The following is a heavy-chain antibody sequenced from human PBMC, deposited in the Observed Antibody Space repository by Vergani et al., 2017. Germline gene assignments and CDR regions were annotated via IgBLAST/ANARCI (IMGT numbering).Heavy chain of an antibody. Sequence: QVQLQQWGAGLLQPSQTLSLTCAVYGGSFSGYYWSWIRPPPGKGLGLLGEINHSGSTHYNPSLKSRVTISVDTSKNQFSLKLSSVTAADTAVYYCARGVLLWFGEVIGSYYYYYDMDVWGKG. D-gene: IGHD3-10*01. CDR2: INHSGST. J-gene: IGHJ6*03. V-gene: IGHV4-34*01. CDR1: GGSFSGYY. CDR3: ARGVLLWFGEVIGSYYYYYDMDV.